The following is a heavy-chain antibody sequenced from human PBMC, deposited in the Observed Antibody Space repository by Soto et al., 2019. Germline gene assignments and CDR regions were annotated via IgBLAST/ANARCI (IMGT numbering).Heavy chain of an antibody. J-gene: IGHJ6*02. V-gene: IGHV1-69*06. CDR2: IIPIFGTA. CDR1: GGTFSSYA. CDR3: ARERQDYYYYGMDV. Sequence: EASVKVSCKASGGTFSSYAISWVRQAPGQGLEWMGGIIPIFGTANYAQKFQGRVTITADKSTSTAYMELSSLRSEDTAVYYCARERQDYYYYGMDVWGQGTTVTVSS.